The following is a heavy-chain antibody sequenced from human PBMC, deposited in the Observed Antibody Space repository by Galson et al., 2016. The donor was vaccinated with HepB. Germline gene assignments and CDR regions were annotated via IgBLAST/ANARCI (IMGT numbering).Heavy chain of an antibody. J-gene: IGHJ5*02. D-gene: IGHD2-2*01. CDR1: GGSILTSNYY. CDR3: ARQKIVRYQVILDWFDP. Sequence: ETLSLTCSVSGGSILTSNYYWGWIRQAPGKGLEWIGSIYYSGSTDHNPSLKSRVTLSIDMSKNQFSLKLSSVTAADTAVYYCARQKIVRYQVILDWFDPWGQGTLVIVSS. V-gene: IGHV4-39*01. CDR2: IYYSGST.